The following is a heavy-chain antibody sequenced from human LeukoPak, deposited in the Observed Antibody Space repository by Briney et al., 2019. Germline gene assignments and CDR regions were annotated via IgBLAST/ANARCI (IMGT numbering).Heavy chain of an antibody. V-gene: IGHV1-2*02. CDR3: ARVVPAAQTFDY. J-gene: IGHJ4*02. Sequence: ASVKVSCKASGYTFTGYYMHWVRQAPGQGLERMGWINPNSGGTNYAQKFQGRVTMTRDTSISTAYMELSRLRSDDTAVYYCARVVPAAQTFDYWGQGTLVTVSS. CDR2: INPNSGGT. D-gene: IGHD2-2*01. CDR1: GYTFTGYY.